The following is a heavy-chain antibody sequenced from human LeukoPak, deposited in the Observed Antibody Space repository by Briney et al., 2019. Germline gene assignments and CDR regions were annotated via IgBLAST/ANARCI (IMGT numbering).Heavy chain of an antibody. CDR3: ARAGDESTGHYDSLHF. D-gene: IGHD2-8*02. V-gene: IGHV1-2*02. J-gene: IGHJ3*01. Sequence: ASVNVSCKASGYTFDENHIHWVRQAPGQGPEWMGWINPKSGATDSAQQFQGRLTMTRDTSIGTASMDLSGLRVDDTGIYYCARAGDESTGHYDSLHFWGQGAMVTVSS. CDR2: INPKSGAT. CDR1: GYTFDENH.